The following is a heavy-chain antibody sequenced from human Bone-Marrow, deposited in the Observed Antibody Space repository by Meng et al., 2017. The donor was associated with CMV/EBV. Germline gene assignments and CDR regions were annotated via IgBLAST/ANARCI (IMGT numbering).Heavy chain of an antibody. CDR3: ARDLDDFQQPGLEGY. CDR2: IGGGGVSI. Sequence: GGSLRLSCVGSGFTFTNYAMNWVRQAPGKGLEWISGIGGGGVSIFYADSVKGRFTISRDNSKNTLYLQMNSLRAEDTAVYYCARDLDDFQQPGLEGYWGQGTLVTFSS. V-gene: IGHV3-23*01. J-gene: IGHJ4*02. CDR1: GFTFTNYA. D-gene: IGHD3-3*01.